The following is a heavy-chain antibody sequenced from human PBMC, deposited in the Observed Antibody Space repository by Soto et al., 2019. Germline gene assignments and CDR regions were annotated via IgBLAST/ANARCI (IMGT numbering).Heavy chain of an antibody. CDR2: IYWDDDK. V-gene: IGHV2-5*02. J-gene: IGHJ4*02. CDR1: GFSLSTSGVG. CDR3: AQRGIAPAGKFVINKRASSFDY. D-gene: IGHD6-13*01. Sequence: QITLKESGPTLVKPTQTLTLTCTFPGFSLSTSGVGVGWIRQPPGKALEWLALIYWDDDKRYSPSLKSRLTTPKHTSKNQGVLTLTNLDPVDTATYYCAQRGIAPAGKFVINKRASSFDYWGQGTLVTVSS.